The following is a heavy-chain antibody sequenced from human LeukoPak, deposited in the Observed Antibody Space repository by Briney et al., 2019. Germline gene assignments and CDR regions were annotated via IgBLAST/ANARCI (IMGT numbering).Heavy chain of an antibody. CDR1: GGSISSSSYY. CDR2: IYYSGST. V-gene: IGHV4-39*07. Sequence: SETLSLTCTVSGGSISSSSYYWGWIRQPSGKGLEWIGSIYYSGSTYYNPSLKSRVTISEDTSKNQFSLKLSSVTAADTAVYYCARGVSMIVKRAFDIWGQGTMVTVSS. D-gene: IGHD3-22*01. CDR3: ARGVSMIVKRAFDI. J-gene: IGHJ3*02.